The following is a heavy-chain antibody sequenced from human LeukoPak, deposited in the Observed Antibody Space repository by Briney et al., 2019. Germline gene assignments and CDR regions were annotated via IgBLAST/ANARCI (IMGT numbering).Heavy chain of an antibody. J-gene: IGHJ3*02. CDR1: GTSISTYY. CDR3: ASTKQWLGFAI. V-gene: IGHV4-59*01. D-gene: IGHD6-19*01. Sequence: SETLSLTCSFSGTSISTYYWSWIRQPPGKGLEWIGYMYYTGSSNYNPSLKSRVTISVDTSKNQFSLKLSSMTAADTAVYYCASTKQWLGFAIWGQGTMVTVSS. CDR2: MYYTGSS.